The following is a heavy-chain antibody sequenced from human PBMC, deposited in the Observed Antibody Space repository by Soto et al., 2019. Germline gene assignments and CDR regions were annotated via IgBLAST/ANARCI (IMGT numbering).Heavy chain of an antibody. Sequence: GGSLRLSCAASGFTVSSNYMSWVRQAPGKGLEWVSVIYSGGSTYYADSVKGRFAISRDNSKNTLYLQMNSLRAEDTAVYYCASQAGPKIAARLRYYYYGMDVWGQGTTVTVSS. CDR3: ASQAGPKIAARLRYYYYGMDV. J-gene: IGHJ6*02. D-gene: IGHD6-6*01. V-gene: IGHV3-53*01. CDR2: IYSGGST. CDR1: GFTVSSNY.